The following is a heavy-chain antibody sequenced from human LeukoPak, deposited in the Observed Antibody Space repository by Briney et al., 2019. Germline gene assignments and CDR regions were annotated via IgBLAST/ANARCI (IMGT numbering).Heavy chain of an antibody. D-gene: IGHD3-10*01. Sequence: PSETLSLTCTVSGGSISSYYWSWIRQPPGKGLEWIGYIYYSGSTNYNPSLKSRVTISVDTSKNQFSLKLSSVTAADTAVYYCARHEYYGSGRFDYWGQGTLVTVFS. CDR2: IYYSGST. CDR3: ARHEYYGSGRFDY. J-gene: IGHJ4*02. V-gene: IGHV4-59*08. CDR1: GGSISSYY.